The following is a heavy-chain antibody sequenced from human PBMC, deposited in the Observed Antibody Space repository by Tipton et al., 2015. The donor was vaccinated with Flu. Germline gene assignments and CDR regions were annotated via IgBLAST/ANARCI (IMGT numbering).Heavy chain of an antibody. V-gene: IGHV4-38-2*02. D-gene: IGHD3-10*01. CDR1: GYSISSGYY. J-gene: IGHJ4*02. CDR3: ARSPSYSGSGIYPYYFDD. Sequence: TLSLTCTVSGYSISSGYYWGWIRQPPGKGLEWIGSIYHSGSTNYNPSLRSRVTISGDTSKNQFSLQLNSVTAEDTAVYYCARSPSYSGSGIYPYYFDDWGQGTLVTVSS. CDR2: IYHSGST.